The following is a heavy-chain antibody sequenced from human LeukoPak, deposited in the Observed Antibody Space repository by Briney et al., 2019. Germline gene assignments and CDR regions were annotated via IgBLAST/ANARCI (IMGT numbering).Heavy chain of an antibody. CDR1: GGSISSSNW. CDR2: IYHSGST. V-gene: IGHV4-4*02. CDR3: ASWGIRANDFDY. J-gene: IGHJ4*02. D-gene: IGHD6-13*01. Sequence: SETLSLTCAVSGGSISSSNWWSWVRQPPGKGLEWIGEIYHSGSTNYNPSLKSRVTISVDKSKNQFSLKLSSVTAADTAVYYCASWGIRANDFDYWGQGTLVTVSS.